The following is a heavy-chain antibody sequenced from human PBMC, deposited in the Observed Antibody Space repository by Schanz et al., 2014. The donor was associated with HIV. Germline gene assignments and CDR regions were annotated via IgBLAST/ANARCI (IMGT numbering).Heavy chain of an antibody. V-gene: IGHV1-69*01. CDR3: ARAAFSSEYYYGMDV. Sequence: QVQLVQSGAEVKKPGSSVKVSCKASGGTFGIYAISWVRQAPGQGLEWMGGIIPIFGTANYAQKFQGRVTIIADESTSTAYMELSSLRSADTAVYFCARAAFSSEYYYGMDVWGQGTTVTVSS. D-gene: IGHD3-3*02. J-gene: IGHJ6*02. CDR1: GGTFGIYA. CDR2: IIPIFGTA.